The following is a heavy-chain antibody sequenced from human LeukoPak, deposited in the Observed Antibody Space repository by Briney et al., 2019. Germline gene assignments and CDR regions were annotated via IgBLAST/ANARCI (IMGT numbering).Heavy chain of an antibody. V-gene: IGHV4-39*07. Sequence: SETLSLTCTVSGGSISSSSYYWGWIRQPPGKGLEWIGSIYYSGSTYYNPSLKSRVTISVDTSKNQFSLKLSSVTAADTAVYYCAREWGRGQNRSLPAVTFDPWGQGTLVTVSS. CDR1: GGSISSSSYY. J-gene: IGHJ5*02. D-gene: IGHD3-10*01. CDR3: AREWGRGQNRSLPAVTFDP. CDR2: IYYSGST.